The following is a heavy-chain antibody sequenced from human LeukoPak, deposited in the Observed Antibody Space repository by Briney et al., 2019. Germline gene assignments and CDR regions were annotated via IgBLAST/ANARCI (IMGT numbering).Heavy chain of an antibody. Sequence: GGSLRLSCAASGFTFSSYAMSWVRQAPGKGLEWVSAISGSGGSTYYADSVKGRFTISRDNSKNTLYLQMNGLRVEDTAVYYCAKDMQTWPRFPDYWGQGTLVTVSS. J-gene: IGHJ4*02. D-gene: IGHD5-12*01. V-gene: IGHV3-23*01. CDR1: GFTFSSYA. CDR2: ISGSGGST. CDR3: AKDMQTWPRFPDY.